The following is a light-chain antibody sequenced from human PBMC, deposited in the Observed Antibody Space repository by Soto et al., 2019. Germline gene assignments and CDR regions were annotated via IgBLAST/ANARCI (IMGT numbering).Light chain of an antibody. CDR3: CSYAGSYTFV. CDR2: DVS. V-gene: IGLV2-11*01. Sequence: SVLTQSRSVSGSPGQSVTISCTGTASDVGGYSYVSWYQQHPGKVPKLIIYDVSKWPSGVPDRFSGSKSGNTASLTISGLQAEDEGDYYCCSYAGSYTFVFGTGTKVTV. CDR1: ASDVGGYSY. J-gene: IGLJ1*01.